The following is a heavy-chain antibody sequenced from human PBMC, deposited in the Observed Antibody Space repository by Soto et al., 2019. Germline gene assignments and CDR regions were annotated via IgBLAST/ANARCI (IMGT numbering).Heavy chain of an antibody. Sequence: QVQLVESGGGVVQPGRSLRLSCAASGFTFSSYGMHWVRQAPGKGLEWVAVIWYDGSNKYYADSVKGRFTISRDNSKNTLYLQMNSLRAEDTAVYYCAREAYGYSRCNWFDPWGQGTLVTVSS. CDR3: AREAYGYSRCNWFDP. V-gene: IGHV3-33*01. D-gene: IGHD2-15*01. J-gene: IGHJ5*02. CDR2: IWYDGSNK. CDR1: GFTFSSYG.